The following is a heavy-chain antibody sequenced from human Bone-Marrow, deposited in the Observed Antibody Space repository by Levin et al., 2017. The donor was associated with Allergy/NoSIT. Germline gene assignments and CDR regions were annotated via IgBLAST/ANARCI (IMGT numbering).Heavy chain of an antibody. CDR1: GFTFSDYG. Sequence: QAGGSLRLSCVTSGFTFSDYGIQWVRQAPGKGLEWVAFISYNGGNDNFADSVKGRFTISRDNAKNTVYLQLNSLRRDDTAIYYCAKEMVLHSGSYYMGDGLDVWGQGTTVTVSS. CDR2: ISYNGGND. CDR3: AKEMVLHSGSYYMGDGLDV. V-gene: IGHV3-30*18. J-gene: IGHJ6*02. D-gene: IGHD3-10*01.